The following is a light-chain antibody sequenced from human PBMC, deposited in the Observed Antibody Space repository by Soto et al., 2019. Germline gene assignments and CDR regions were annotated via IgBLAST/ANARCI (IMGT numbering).Light chain of an antibody. Sequence: DIQMTQSPSSVSASVGDRVTITCRASQGISSWLAWYQQKPGKAPNLLIYGASNLQGGVPSRFSGSGSGTHFTLSISSLQPDDFATYYCLQTYNYPRTFGQGTKVDIK. CDR2: GAS. V-gene: IGKV1-12*01. CDR1: QGISSW. J-gene: IGKJ1*01. CDR3: LQTYNYPRT.